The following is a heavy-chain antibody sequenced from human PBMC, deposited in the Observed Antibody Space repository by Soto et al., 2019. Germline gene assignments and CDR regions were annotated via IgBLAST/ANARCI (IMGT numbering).Heavy chain of an antibody. Sequence: SETLSLTCAVYGGSFSGYYWSWIRQPPGKGLEWIGEINHSGSTNYNPSLKSRVTISVDTSKNQFSLKLSSVTAADTAVYYCGRGFSGYYYEFDYWGQGTLVTVSS. D-gene: IGHD3-22*01. J-gene: IGHJ4*02. CDR1: GGSFSGYY. CDR2: INHSGST. CDR3: GRGFSGYYYEFDY. V-gene: IGHV4-34*01.